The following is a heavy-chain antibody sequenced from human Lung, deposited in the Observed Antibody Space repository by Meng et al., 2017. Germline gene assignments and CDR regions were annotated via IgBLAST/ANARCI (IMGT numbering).Heavy chain of an antibody. CDR3: ARSYCTSSSCPVDY. V-gene: IGHV3-74*01. J-gene: IGHJ4*02. D-gene: IGHD2-2*01. Sequence: GESLKISCAASGFTFSSYWMHWVREAPGKGLVWVSHINSDGSSTSYADSVKGRFTISRDNAKNTLYLQMNSLRAEDKAVYYCARSYCTSSSCPVDYWGQGTLVTVSS. CDR1: GFTFSSYW. CDR2: INSDGSST.